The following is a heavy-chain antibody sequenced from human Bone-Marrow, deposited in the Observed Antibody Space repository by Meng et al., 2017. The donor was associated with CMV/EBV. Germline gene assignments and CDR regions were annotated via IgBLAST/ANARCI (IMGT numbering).Heavy chain of an antibody. Sequence: GGSLRLSCAASGFTFSSYGMHWVRQDPGKGLEWVAFIRYDGSNKYYADSVQGRFTITRDNANNHQYRQMNRLRAEDTALYHCARSTNYGGNYFDYWGQGTLVTVSS. CDR1: GFTFSSYG. J-gene: IGHJ4*02. CDR3: ARSTNYGGNYFDY. CDR2: IRYDGSNK. D-gene: IGHD4-23*01. V-gene: IGHV3-30*02.